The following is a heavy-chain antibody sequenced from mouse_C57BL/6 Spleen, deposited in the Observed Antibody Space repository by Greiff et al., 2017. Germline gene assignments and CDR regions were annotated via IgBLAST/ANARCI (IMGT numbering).Heavy chain of an antibody. Sequence: EVQVVESGGGLVKPGGSLKLSCAASGFTFSSYAMSWVRQTPEKRLEWVATISDGGSYTYYPDNVKGRFTISRDNAKNNLYLQMSHLKSEDTAMYYCARNWDGGYWGQGTLVTVSA. CDR1: GFTFSSYA. CDR3: ARNWDGGY. J-gene: IGHJ3*01. D-gene: IGHD4-1*01. V-gene: IGHV5-4*01. CDR2: ISDGGSYT.